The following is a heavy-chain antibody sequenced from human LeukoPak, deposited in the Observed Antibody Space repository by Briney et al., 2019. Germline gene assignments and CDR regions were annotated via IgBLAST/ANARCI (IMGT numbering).Heavy chain of an antibody. V-gene: IGHV4-34*01. J-gene: IGHJ4*02. CDR1: GGSFSGYY. CDR2: INHSGST. D-gene: IGHD3-9*01. Sequence: PSETLSLTCAVYGGSFSGYYWSWIRQPPGKGLEWIGEINHSGSTNYNPSLKSRVTISVDTSKNQFSLKLSSVTAADTAVYYCARGRQYFDWLPYDYWGQGTLVTVSS. CDR3: ARGRQYFDWLPYDY.